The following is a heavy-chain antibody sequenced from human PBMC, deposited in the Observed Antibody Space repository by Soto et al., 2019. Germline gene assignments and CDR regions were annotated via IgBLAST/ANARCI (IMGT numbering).Heavy chain of an antibody. CDR1: GYTFTSYD. V-gene: IGHV1-8*01. CDR2: MNPNSGNT. CDR3: ARGMKWELLLSWFDP. J-gene: IGHJ5*02. Sequence: QVQLVQSGAEVKKPGASVKVSCKASGYTFTSYDINWVQQATGQGLEWMGWMNPNSGNTGYAQKFQGRVTMTRNTAISKGYMELSSLRSEDTAVYYCARGMKWELLLSWFDPWGQGTLVTVSS. D-gene: IGHD1-26*01.